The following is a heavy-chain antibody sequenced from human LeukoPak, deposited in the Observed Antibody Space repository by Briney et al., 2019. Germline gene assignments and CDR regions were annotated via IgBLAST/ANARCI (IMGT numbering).Heavy chain of an antibody. Sequence: PGGSLRLSCAVSGFTFRTYWMHWVRQVPGEGLVWVSRINEDGSIINYADSVKGRFSISRDNAKNTLYLQMNSLRAEDTAVYYCGRDLGGRSGYWGQGTLLTVSS. V-gene: IGHV3-74*01. D-gene: IGHD1-26*01. CDR2: INEDGSII. CDR1: GFTFRTYW. J-gene: IGHJ1*01. CDR3: GRDLGGRSGY.